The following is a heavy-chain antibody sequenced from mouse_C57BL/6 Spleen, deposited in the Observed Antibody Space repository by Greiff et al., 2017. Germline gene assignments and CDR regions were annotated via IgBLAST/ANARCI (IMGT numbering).Heavy chain of an antibody. V-gene: IGHV1-80*01. CDR3: AHCGGSSYGFDY. CDR1: GYAFSSYW. Sequence: VQLQQSGAELVKPGASVKFSCKASGYAFSSYWMNWVKQRPGQGLEWIGQIYPGDGGTNYNGKFKGKATLTADKSSSTAYMQLSSLTSEDSAVYFGAHCGGSSYGFDYWGQGTTLTVSS. D-gene: IGHD1-1*01. CDR2: IYPGDGGT. J-gene: IGHJ2*01.